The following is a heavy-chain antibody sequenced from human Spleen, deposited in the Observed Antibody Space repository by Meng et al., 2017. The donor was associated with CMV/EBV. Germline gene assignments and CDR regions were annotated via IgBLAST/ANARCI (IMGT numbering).Heavy chain of an antibody. CDR1: GFTLSDYY. D-gene: IGHD2-15*01. CDR3: AKDGAAFCNGGSCDYFDY. Sequence: GESLKISCAASGFTLSDYYMNWVRQAPGKGLEWVAVIWHDGSYEYYADSVKGRFTISRDNSKSMLYLQINSLRAEDTAVYYCAKDGAAFCNGGSCDYFDYWGQGTLVTVSS. J-gene: IGHJ4*02. V-gene: IGHV3-33*06. CDR2: IWHDGSYE.